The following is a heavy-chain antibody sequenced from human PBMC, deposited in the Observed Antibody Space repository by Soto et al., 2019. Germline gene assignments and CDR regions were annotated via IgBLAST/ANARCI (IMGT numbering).Heavy chain of an antibody. CDR3: ARESNPDNPIAALVDAFDI. CDR1: GGSISSYY. Sequence: SETLSLTCTVSGGSISSYYWSWIRQPAGKGLEWIGRIYTSGSTNYNPSLKSRVTMSVDTSKNQFSLKLSSVTAADTAVYYCARESNPDNPIAALVDAFDIWGLGTMVTVSS. CDR2: IYTSGST. D-gene: IGHD6-6*01. V-gene: IGHV4-4*07. J-gene: IGHJ3*02.